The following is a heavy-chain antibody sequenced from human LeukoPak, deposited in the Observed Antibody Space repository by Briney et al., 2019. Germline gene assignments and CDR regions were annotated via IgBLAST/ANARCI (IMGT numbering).Heavy chain of an antibody. J-gene: IGHJ4*02. Sequence: PSQTLSLTCTVSGGSISSGGYYWSWIRQHPGKGLEWIGYIYYSGSTYYNPPLKSRVTISVDTSKNQFSLKLSSVTAADTAVYYCARRKSGYSYGYDYWGQGTLVTVSS. CDR1: GGSISSGGYY. D-gene: IGHD5-18*01. CDR3: ARRKSGYSYGYDY. CDR2: IYYSGST. V-gene: IGHV4-31*03.